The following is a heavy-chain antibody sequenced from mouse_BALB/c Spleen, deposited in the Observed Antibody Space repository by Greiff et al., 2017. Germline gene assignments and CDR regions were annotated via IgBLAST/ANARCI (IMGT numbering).Heavy chain of an antibody. CDR1: GFTFSSFG. CDR3: AREAGLRRAMDY. Sequence: EVKVEESGGGLVQPGGSRKLSCAASGFTFSSFGMHWVRQAPEKGLEWVAYISSGSSTIYYADTVKGRFTISRDNPKNTLFLQMTSLRSEDTAMYYCAREAGLRRAMDYWGQGTSVTVSS. V-gene: IGHV5-17*02. J-gene: IGHJ4*01. D-gene: IGHD2-2*01. CDR2: ISSGSSTI.